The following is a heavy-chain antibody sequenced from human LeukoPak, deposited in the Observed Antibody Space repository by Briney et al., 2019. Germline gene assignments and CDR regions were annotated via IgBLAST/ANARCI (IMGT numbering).Heavy chain of an antibody. CDR2: INPSGGST. V-gene: IGHV1-46*01. J-gene: IGHJ2*01. Sequence: GASVKVSCKASGYTFTSYYMHWVRQAPGQGLEWMGIINPSGGSTSYAQKFQGRVTMTRDMSTSTVYMELSSLRSEDTAVYYCARGHIVVVPAGIRDCGGDCYSDWYFDLWGRGTLVTVSS. D-gene: IGHD2-2*01. CDR3: ARGHIVVVPAGIRDCGGDCYSDWYFDL. CDR1: GYTFTSYY.